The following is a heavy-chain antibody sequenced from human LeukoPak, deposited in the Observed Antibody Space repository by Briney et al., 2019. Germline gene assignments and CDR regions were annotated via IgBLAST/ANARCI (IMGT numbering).Heavy chain of an antibody. CDR3: ASYPYSGSYFFDY. D-gene: IGHD1-26*01. V-gene: IGHV3-21*01. J-gene: IGHJ4*02. CDR1: GFTFISYS. CDR2: ISSSSSYI. Sequence: GGSLRLSGAASGFTFISYSMNWVRQAPGKGLDWFSSISSSSSYIYYADSVKGRFTISRDNAKNSLYLQMNSLRAEDTAVYYCASYPYSGSYFFDYWGQGTLVTVSS.